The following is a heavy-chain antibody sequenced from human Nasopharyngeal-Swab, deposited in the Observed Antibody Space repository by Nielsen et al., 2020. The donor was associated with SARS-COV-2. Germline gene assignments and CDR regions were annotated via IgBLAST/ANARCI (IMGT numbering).Heavy chain of an antibody. Sequence: GESLKISCAASGFTFSSYAMSWVRQAPGKGLEWVSDISGSGDSTFYSDSVKGRFTMSRDNSKNMLYLQMSSPRAEDTAVYYCAKRGVAVAATSWFDPWGQGTLVTVSS. D-gene: IGHD2-15*01. J-gene: IGHJ5*02. CDR3: AKRGVAVAATSWFDP. CDR1: GFTFSSYA. CDR2: ISGSGDST. V-gene: IGHV3-23*01.